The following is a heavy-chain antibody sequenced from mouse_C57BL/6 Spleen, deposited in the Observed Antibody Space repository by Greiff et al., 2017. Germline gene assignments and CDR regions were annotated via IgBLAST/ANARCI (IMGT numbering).Heavy chain of an antibody. CDR3: AREGGNWFAY. CDR2: IDPSDSYT. J-gene: IGHJ3*01. CDR1: GYTFTSYW. D-gene: IGHD2-1*01. V-gene: IGHV1-59*01. Sequence: QVQLKQPGAELVRPGTSVKLSCKASGYTFTSYWMHWVKQRPGQGLEWIGVIDPSDSYTNYNQKFKGKATLTVDTSSSTAYMQLSSLTSEDSAVYYCAREGGNWFAYWGQGTLVTVSA.